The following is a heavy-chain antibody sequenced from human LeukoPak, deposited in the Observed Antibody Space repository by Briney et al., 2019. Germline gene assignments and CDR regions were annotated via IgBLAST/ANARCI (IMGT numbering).Heavy chain of an antibody. CDR3: ARDSVAYKEQLVNHAFDT. J-gene: IGHJ3*02. D-gene: IGHD6-13*01. CDR2: ISSSGSTI. V-gene: IGHV3-11*04. CDR1: GFTFSDYY. Sequence: GGSLRLSCAASGFTFSDYYMSWIRQAPGKGLEWVSYISSSGSTIYYADSVKGRFTISRDNAKNSLYLQMNSLRAEDTAVYYCARDSVAYKEQLVNHAFDTWGQGTMVTVSS.